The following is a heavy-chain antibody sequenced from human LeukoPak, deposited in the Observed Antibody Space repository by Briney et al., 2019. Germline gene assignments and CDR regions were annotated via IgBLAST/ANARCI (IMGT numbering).Heavy chain of an antibody. D-gene: IGHD6-19*01. CDR3: ARSSSGWATGYFDY. V-gene: IGHV3-7*01. CDR1: GFTFSSYW. CDR2: IKQDGSEK. Sequence: PGGSLRLSCAASGFTFSSYWMSWVRQAPGRGLEWVANIKQDGSEKYYVDSVKGRFTISRDNAKNSLYLQMNSLRAEDTAVYYCARSSSGWATGYFDYWGQGTLVTVSS. J-gene: IGHJ4*02.